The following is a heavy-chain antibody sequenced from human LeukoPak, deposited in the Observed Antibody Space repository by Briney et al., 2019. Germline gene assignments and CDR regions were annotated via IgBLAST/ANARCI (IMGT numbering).Heavy chain of an antibody. CDR2: IYYSGST. D-gene: IGHD1-26*01. J-gene: IGHJ4*02. Sequence: SETLSLTCTVSGGSISSYYWSWIRQPPWKGLEWIGYIYYSGSTNYNPSLKSRVTISVDTSKNQFSLKLSSVTAADTAVYYCARGLPGAGAFDYWGQGTLVTVSS. CDR1: GGSISSYY. V-gene: IGHV4-59*01. CDR3: ARGLPGAGAFDY.